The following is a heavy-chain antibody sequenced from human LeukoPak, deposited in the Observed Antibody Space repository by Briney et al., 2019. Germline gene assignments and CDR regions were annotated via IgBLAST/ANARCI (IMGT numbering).Heavy chain of an antibody. CDR1: GGSISSSTYY. D-gene: IGHD4-11*01. Sequence: PSETLSLTCTVSGGSISSSTYYWDWIRQPPGKGLEWIGSIYYSGGTYYNPSLKSRVTISVDTSKNQFSLKLSSVTAADTAVYYCARSKRKDYSNDYWGQGTLVTVSS. CDR2: IYYSGGT. V-gene: IGHV4-39*01. J-gene: IGHJ4*02. CDR3: ARSKRKDYSNDY.